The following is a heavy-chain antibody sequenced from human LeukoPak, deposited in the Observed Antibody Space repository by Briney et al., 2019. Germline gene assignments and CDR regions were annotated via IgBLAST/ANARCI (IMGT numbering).Heavy chain of an antibody. D-gene: IGHD6-6*01. V-gene: IGHV3-64*01. CDR1: GFTFSSYA. CDR3: ASHSSSSGGDDY. CDR2: ISSNGGST. Sequence: GGSLRLSCAASGFTFSSYAMHWARQAPGKGLEYVSAISSNGGSTYYANSVKGRFTISRDNSKNTLYLQMGSLRAEDMAVYYCASHSSSSGGDDYWGQGTLVTVSS. J-gene: IGHJ4*02.